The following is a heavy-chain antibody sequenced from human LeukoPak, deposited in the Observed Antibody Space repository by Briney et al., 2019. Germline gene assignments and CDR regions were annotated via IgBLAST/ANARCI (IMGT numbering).Heavy chain of an antibody. D-gene: IGHD3-3*01. CDR2: ISSSGSTI. J-gene: IGHJ3*02. V-gene: IGHV3-48*04. Sequence: GGSLRLSCTTAGFYFNTYSMSWVRPAPGKGLEWGLYISSSGSTIYYADSVKGRFTISRDNAKNSLYLQMNSLRAEDTAVYYCARCRTGFLEWFDAFDIWGQGTMVTVSS. CDR1: GFYFNTYS. CDR3: ARCRTGFLEWFDAFDI.